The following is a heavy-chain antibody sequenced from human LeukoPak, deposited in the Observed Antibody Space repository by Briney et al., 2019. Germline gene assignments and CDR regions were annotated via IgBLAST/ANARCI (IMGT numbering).Heavy chain of an antibody. CDR3: ARRGNTAIDY. V-gene: IGHV5-51*01. J-gene: IGHJ4*02. CDR2: IYPGDSDT. CDR1: GYSFTNYW. Sequence: GESLQISCKGSGYSFTNYWIGWVRQMPGKGLEWMGIIYPGDSDTRYSPSFQGQVTILADKSISTAYLQWSTLKASDTAMYYCARRGNTAIDYWGQGTLVTVSS. D-gene: IGHD5-18*01.